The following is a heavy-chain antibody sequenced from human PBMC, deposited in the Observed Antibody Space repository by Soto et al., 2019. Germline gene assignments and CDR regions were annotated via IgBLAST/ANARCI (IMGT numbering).Heavy chain of an antibody. CDR3: ARDRVGYGGNPYYYYGMDV. Sequence: PSETLSLTCTVSGGSISSGDYYWSWIRQPPGKGLEWIGYIYYSGSTYYNPSLKSRVTISVDTSKNQFSLKLSSVTAADTAVYYCARDRVGYGGNPYYYYGMDVWGQGTTVTVSS. J-gene: IGHJ6*02. CDR1: GGSISSGDYY. CDR2: IYYSGST. V-gene: IGHV4-30-4*01. D-gene: IGHD4-17*01.